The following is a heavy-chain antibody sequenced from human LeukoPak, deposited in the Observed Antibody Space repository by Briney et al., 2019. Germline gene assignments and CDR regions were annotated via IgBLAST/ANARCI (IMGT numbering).Heavy chain of an antibody. Sequence: GESLKISCKGSGYTFTTYWIGWVRQMPGKGLEWMGIIWPGDSDTKYSPSFEGHFTISVDKSINTAYLQWSSLRASDTAMYYCVRPRLCSGEHAFDKWGQGTLVTVSS. J-gene: IGHJ3*02. CDR1: GYTFTTYW. CDR2: IWPGDSDT. V-gene: IGHV5-51*01. CDR3: VRPRLCSGEHAFDK. D-gene: IGHD3-10*02.